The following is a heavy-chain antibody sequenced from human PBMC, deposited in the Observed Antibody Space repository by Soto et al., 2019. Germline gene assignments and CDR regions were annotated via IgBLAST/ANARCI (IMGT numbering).Heavy chain of an antibody. CDR1: GFSSSTSW. V-gene: IGHV3-7*04. D-gene: IGHD4-17*01. CDR2: IRQDGNEE. J-gene: IGHJ4*02. CDR3: ARGHDYGPHFDY. Sequence: EVQLVESGGGLVQPGESLRLSCAASGFSSSTSWMSWVRQAPGKGLEWVANIRQDGNEEYYVDSVKGRFTISRDNAKNSLFLQMNSLRVEDTAVYYCARGHDYGPHFDYWGRGTLVTVSS.